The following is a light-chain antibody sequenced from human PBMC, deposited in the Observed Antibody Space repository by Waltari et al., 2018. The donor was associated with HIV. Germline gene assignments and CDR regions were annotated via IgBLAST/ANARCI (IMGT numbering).Light chain of an antibody. CDR3: QQSYNFPFT. J-gene: IGKJ2*01. CDR2: SAS. CDR1: QTINTY. V-gene: IGKV1-39*01. Sequence: DIHVTQSPSSLPASFGARVIITCRANQTINTYLNWYQHQPGKAPKLLIYSASTLQNGVPPRFTGSGSGTDFTLTISSLQPEDFATYYCQQSYNFPFTFGPGTKLEIK.